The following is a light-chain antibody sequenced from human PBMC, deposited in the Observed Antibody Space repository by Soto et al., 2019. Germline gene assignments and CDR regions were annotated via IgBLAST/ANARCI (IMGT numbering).Light chain of an antibody. CDR2: AAS. CDR3: LQDYHYPWT. CDR1: QDIRND. Sequence: AIQMTQSPSSLSASVGDRVTITCRASQDIRNDLGWYQQKPGKAPKLLIYAASSLRSGVPSRFSGSRSGIDFTLTISSLQPEDFEAYFCLQDYHYPWTFGQGTKVEIK. V-gene: IGKV1-6*01. J-gene: IGKJ1*01.